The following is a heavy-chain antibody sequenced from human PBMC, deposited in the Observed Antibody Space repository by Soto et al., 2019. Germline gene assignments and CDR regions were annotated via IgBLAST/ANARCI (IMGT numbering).Heavy chain of an antibody. D-gene: IGHD6-19*01. CDR2: IWYDGSNQ. CDR3: ARAQWRPADFDD. Sequence: QVQLVESGGGVVQPGRSLRLSCAASGFTFSSYGMHWVRPAPGKGLEWVAVIWYDGSNQYYADSVKGRFTISRDNSKNTLYLPMNRLRAEDPAVYYCARAQWRPADFDDWGQGTLVTVSS. CDR1: GFTFSSYG. V-gene: IGHV3-33*01. J-gene: IGHJ4*02.